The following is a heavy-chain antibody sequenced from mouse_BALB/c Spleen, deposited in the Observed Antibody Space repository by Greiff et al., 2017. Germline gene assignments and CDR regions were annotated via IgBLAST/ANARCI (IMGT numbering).Heavy chain of an antibody. V-gene: IGHV1-5*01. CDR2: IYPGNSDT. D-gene: IGHD1-1*01. CDR1: GYSFTSYW. J-gene: IGHJ2*01. Sequence: EVQLQQSGTVLARPGASVKMSCKASGYSFTSYWMHWVNQRPGQGLEWIGAIYPGNSDTSYNQKFKGKAKLTAVTSASTAYMELSSLTNEDSAVYYCTRWYYGSSYYFDYWGQGTTLTVSS. CDR3: TRWYYGSSYYFDY.